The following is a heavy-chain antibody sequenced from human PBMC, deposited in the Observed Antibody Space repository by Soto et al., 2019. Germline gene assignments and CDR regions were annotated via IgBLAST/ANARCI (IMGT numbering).Heavy chain of an antibody. Sequence: SETLSLTCTVSGGSISSGGYYWSWIRQHPGKGLEWIGYIYYSGSTYYNPSLKSRVTISVDTSKNQFSLKLSSVTAADTAAYYCASTYDYIWGSYRFLNGIDPWGLETLVTVSS. CDR1: GGSISSGGYY. D-gene: IGHD3-16*02. CDR3: ASTYDYIWGSYRFLNGIDP. J-gene: IGHJ5*02. V-gene: IGHV4-31*03. CDR2: IYYSGST.